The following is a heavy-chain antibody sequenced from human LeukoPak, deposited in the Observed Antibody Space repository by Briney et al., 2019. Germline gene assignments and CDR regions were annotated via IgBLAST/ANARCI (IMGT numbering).Heavy chain of an antibody. J-gene: IGHJ4*02. CDR3: ARAFDYYDSSGYSDY. Sequence: GGSLRLSCAASGFIFSTYSMNWVRQAPGKGLEWVSSITTSSSYIYYADSVKGRFTISRDNAKNSLYLQMNSLRAEDTAVYYCARAFDYYDSSGYSDYWGQGTLVTVSS. CDR2: ITTSSSYI. V-gene: IGHV3-21*01. CDR1: GFIFSTYS. D-gene: IGHD3-22*01.